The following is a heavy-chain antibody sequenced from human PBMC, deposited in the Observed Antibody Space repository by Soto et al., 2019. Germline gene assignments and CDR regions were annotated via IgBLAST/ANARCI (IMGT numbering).Heavy chain of an antibody. Sequence: PSETLSLTCTVSGGSISIYYWSWIRQPPGKGLEWIGYIYYSGSTNYNPSLKSRVTISVDTSKNQFSLKLSSVTAADTAVYYCARDDYGDYYFDYWGQGTLVTVSS. CDR2: IYYSGST. D-gene: IGHD4-17*01. V-gene: IGHV4-59*01. CDR3: ARDDYGDYYFDY. CDR1: GGSISIYY. J-gene: IGHJ4*02.